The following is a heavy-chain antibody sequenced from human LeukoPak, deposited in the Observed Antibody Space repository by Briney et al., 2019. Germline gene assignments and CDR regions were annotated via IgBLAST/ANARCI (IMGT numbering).Heavy chain of an antibody. CDR3: AKGSGNGYGSGPFDY. CDR2: ISTDAGET. V-gene: IGHV3-23*01. CDR1: GFTFCSHW. J-gene: IGHJ4*02. D-gene: IGHD3-10*01. Sequence: GGSLRLSCAASGFTFCSHWMYWVRQGPGKGLEWVSAISTDAGETHYADSVKGRFTISRDNPKNTVSLQMSSLRAEDTALYYCAKGSGNGYGSGPFDYWGQGTLVTVSS.